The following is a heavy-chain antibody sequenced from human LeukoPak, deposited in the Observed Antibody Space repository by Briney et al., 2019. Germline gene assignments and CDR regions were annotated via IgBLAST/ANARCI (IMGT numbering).Heavy chain of an antibody. J-gene: IGHJ4*02. CDR2: INPNSGGT. D-gene: IGHD5-24*01. CDR1: GYTFTGYY. V-gene: IGHV1-2*02. Sequence: ASVKVSCKASGYTFTGYYMHWVRQAPGQGLEWMGWINPNSGGTNYAQKFQGRVTMTRDTSISTAYMELSRLRSGDTAVYYCARDAWWAGYNYSPFDYWGQGTLVTVSS. CDR3: ARDAWWAGYNYSPFDY.